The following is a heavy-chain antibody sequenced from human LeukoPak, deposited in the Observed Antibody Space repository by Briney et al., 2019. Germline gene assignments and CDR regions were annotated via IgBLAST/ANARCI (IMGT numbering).Heavy chain of an antibody. CDR1: GYTFTSYA. CDR3: AGVSSSWYRAFDI. V-gene: IGHV7-4-1*02. J-gene: IGHJ3*02. CDR2: INTNTGNP. D-gene: IGHD6-13*01. Sequence: VASVKVSCKASGYTFTSYAMNWVRQAPGQGLEWMGWINTNTGNPTYAQGFTGRFVFSLDTSVSTAYLQISSLKAEDTAVYYCAGVSSSWYRAFDIWGQGQWSPSLQ.